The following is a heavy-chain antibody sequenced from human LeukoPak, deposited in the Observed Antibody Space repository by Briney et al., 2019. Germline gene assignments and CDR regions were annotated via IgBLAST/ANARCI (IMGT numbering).Heavy chain of an antibody. CDR3: ARIAVAGPGGY. J-gene: IGHJ4*02. CDR2: ISSSSSYI. V-gene: IGHV3-21*04. Sequence: GGSLRLSCAASGFTFSSYWMSWVRQAPGKGLEWVSSISSSSSYIYYADSVKGRFTISRDNAKNSLYLQMNSLRAEDTAVYYCARIAVAGPGGYWGQGTLVTVSS. CDR1: GFTFSSYW. D-gene: IGHD6-19*01.